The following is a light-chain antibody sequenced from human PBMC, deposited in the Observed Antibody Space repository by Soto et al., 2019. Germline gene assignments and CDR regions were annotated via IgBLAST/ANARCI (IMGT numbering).Light chain of an antibody. J-gene: IGKJ1*01. CDR3: QQYNSYPWT. Sequence: DIQMTQSPSTLSASVGDRVTITCRASQSISSWLAWYQQKPGKAPKLLIYDASSLESGVPSSVSGSRSGTEFTLTISSLQPDDFATYYCQQYNSYPWTCGQGTKVDIK. V-gene: IGKV1-5*01. CDR1: QSISSW. CDR2: DAS.